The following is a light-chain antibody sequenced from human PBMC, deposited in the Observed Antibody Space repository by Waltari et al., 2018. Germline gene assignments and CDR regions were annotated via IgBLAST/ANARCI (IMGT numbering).Light chain of an antibody. V-gene: IGLV2-14*01. CDR3: SSYTTSSAPRV. Sequence: QSALTQPASVSGSPGQSITISCSGTDSDVGAYDFVSWYQQHPGKAPHLIIYEVSNRPSGISNRFSATHSGNTASLTISGLQAEDEADYYCSSYTTSSAPRVLVTGTRVTVL. J-gene: IGLJ1*01. CDR2: EVS. CDR1: DSDVGAYDF.